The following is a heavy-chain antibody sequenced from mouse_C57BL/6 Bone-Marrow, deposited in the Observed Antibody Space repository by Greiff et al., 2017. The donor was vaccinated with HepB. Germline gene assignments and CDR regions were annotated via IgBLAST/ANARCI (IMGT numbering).Heavy chain of an antibody. V-gene: IGHV1-54*01. CDR3: ARSLVVAPYFDY. CDR2: INPGSGGT. Sequence: LVESGAELVRPGTSVKVSCKASGYAFTNYLIEWVKQRPGQGLEWIGVINPGSGGTNYNEKFKGKATLTADKSSSTAYMQLSSLTSEDSAVYFCARSLVVAPYFDYWGQGTTLTVSS. CDR1: GYAFTNYL. J-gene: IGHJ2*01. D-gene: IGHD1-1*01.